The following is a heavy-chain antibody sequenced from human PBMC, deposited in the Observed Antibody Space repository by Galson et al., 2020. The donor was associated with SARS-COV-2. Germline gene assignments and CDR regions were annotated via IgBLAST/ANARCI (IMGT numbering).Heavy chain of an antibody. V-gene: IGHV3-74*01. CDR1: GSTFSRSW. D-gene: IGHD6-19*01. CDR3: ATGSGYYYDS. CDR2: MNSDGSST. J-gene: IGHJ4*02. Sequence: GRYLRLSCAASGSTFSRSWMHSVRQAPGKGLVWVPRMNSDGSSTTYADSVKCRFTISRDNAKNTVYMQMNGLRAEDAAVYYCATGSGYYYDSWGQGTLVTVSS.